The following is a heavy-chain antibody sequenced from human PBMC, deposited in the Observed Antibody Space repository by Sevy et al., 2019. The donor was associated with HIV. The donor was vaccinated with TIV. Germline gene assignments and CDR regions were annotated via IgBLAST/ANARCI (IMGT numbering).Heavy chain of an antibody. J-gene: IGHJ6*02. Sequence: GGSLRLSCAASGFTFSDYYISWIRQAPGKGLEWVSYISSSGSTIYYADSVKGRFTISRDNAKNSLYLQMNSLRAEDTAVYYCARALASMARGYSYGYSGMDVWGQGTTVTVSS. CDR1: GFTFSDYY. CDR3: ARALASMARGYSYGYSGMDV. V-gene: IGHV3-11*01. CDR2: ISSSGSTI. D-gene: IGHD5-18*01.